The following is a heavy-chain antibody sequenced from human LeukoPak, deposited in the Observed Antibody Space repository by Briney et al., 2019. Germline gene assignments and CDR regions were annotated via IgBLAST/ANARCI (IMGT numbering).Heavy chain of an antibody. CDR1: GFTFSSYA. CDR2: ISYDGSNK. J-gene: IGHJ4*02. D-gene: IGHD5-18*01. CDR3: ARGWIRGYYFDY. V-gene: IGHV3-30-3*01. Sequence: GGSLRLSCAASGFTFSSYAMHWVRQAPGKGLEWVAVISYDGSNKYYADSVKGRFTISRDNSKNTLYLQMNSLRAEDTAVYYCARGWIRGYYFDYWGQGTLVTVSS.